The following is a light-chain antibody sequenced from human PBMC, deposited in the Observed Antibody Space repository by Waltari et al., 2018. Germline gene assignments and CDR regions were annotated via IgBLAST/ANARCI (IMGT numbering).Light chain of an antibody. Sequence: QSALTQPPSASGSPGQSVTISCTGTSSDVGGYNYVSRYQHHPGKAPKIMIYEIRKRPTGARERFSGSKSGNTASLTVSGLQAEDEADYYCSSYAGSNNLGVFGGGTKLTVL. CDR1: SSDVGGYNY. J-gene: IGLJ2*01. V-gene: IGLV2-8*01. CDR2: EIR. CDR3: SSYAGSNNLGV.